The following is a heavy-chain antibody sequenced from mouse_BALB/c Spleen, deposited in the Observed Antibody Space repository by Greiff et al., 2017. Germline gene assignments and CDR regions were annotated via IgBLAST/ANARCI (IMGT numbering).Heavy chain of an antibody. CDR1: GYTFTSYW. D-gene: IGHD2-1*01. CDR2: IYPGNSDT. Sequence: VQLQQSGTVLARPGASVKMSCKASGYTFTSYWMHWVKQRPGQGLEWIGAIYPGNSDTSYNQKFKGKAKLTAVTSTSTAYMELSSLTNEDSAVYYCTRRSYYYGNYDYAMDYWGQGTSVTVSS. V-gene: IGHV1-5*01. J-gene: IGHJ4*01. CDR3: TRRSYYYGNYDYAMDY.